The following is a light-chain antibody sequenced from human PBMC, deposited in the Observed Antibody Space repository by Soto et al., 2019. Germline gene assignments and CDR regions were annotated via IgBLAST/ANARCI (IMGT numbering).Light chain of an antibody. J-gene: IGKJ4*01. Sequence: EIVLTQSPATLSLSPGERATLSCRASQRVSSYLAWYQQKPGQAPRLLISDASNRATGIPARFSGSGSGTDFTLTISSLEPEDFAVYYSHQRSNWPLTFGGGTKVEIK. CDR1: QRVSSY. CDR3: HQRSNWPLT. CDR2: DAS. V-gene: IGKV3-11*01.